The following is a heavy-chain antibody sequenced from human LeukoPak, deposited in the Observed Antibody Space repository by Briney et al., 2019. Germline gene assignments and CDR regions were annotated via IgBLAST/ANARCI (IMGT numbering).Heavy chain of an antibody. D-gene: IGHD7-27*01. Sequence: PGGSLRLSCAASGFTFSSYVMSWVRQPPGKGLEWIGEINHSGSTNYNPSLKSRVTISVDTSKNQFSLKLSSVTAADTAVYYCARAVGNWAMNYYGMDVWGQGTTVTVSS. CDR3: ARAVGNWAMNYYGMDV. V-gene: IGHV4-34*01. CDR2: INHSGST. J-gene: IGHJ6*02. CDR1: GFTFSSYV.